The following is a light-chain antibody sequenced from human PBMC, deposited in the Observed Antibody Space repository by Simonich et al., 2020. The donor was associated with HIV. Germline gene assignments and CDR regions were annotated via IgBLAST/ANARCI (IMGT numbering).Light chain of an antibody. CDR3: QQYNSYRYT. J-gene: IGKJ2*01. Sequence: DIQMTQSPSTLSASVGDRVTITCRASQSISSWLAWYQQKPGKAPKLLIYAASSLQSGVPSRFSGSGSGTEFTLTISSLQPDDFATYYCQQYNSYRYTFGQGTKLETK. CDR1: QSISSW. V-gene: IGKV1-5*01. CDR2: AAS.